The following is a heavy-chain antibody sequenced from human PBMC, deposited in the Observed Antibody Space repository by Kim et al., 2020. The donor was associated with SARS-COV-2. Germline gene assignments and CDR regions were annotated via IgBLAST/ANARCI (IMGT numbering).Heavy chain of an antibody. Sequence: GGSLRLSCAGSGFTFSDFWMSWVRQAPGKGLEWVANIKHDGREKFYVDSVKGRFTISRDNAKNSLYLQMNSLRVEDTAVYFCMRSITKFDWLICSWGQGTLVSVSS. D-gene: IGHD3-9*01. CDR2: IKHDGREK. V-gene: IGHV3-7*01. CDR1: GFTFSDFW. J-gene: IGHJ5*02. CDR3: MRSITKFDWLICS.